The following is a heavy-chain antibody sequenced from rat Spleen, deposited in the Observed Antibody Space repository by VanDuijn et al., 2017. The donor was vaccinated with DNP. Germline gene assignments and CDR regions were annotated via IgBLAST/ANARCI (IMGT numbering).Heavy chain of an antibody. CDR1: GFTFSNYG. CDR3: ARHPQTTGIPDY. J-gene: IGHJ3*01. Sequence: EVQLVESGGGLVQPGRSLKLSCAASGFTFSNYGMAWVRQAPTKGLEWVASLSTGGDKSAYRDSVKGRFIIFRDDAKNTQYLQMDSLRSEDTATYYCARHPQTTGIPDYWGQGTLVTVSS. CDR2: LSTGGDKS. D-gene: IGHD1-7*01. V-gene: IGHV5S13*01.